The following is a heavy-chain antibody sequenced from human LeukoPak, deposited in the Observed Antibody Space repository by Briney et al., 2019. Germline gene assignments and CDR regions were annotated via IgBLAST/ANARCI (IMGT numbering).Heavy chain of an antibody. J-gene: IGHJ6*02. CDR2: INHSGST. CDR3: ARGGDYYDSSGPYGMDV. Sequence: SETLSLTCAAYGGSFSGYYWSWIRQPPGKGLEWIGEINHSGSTNYNPSLKSRVTISVDTSKNQFSLKLSSVTAADTAVYYCARGGDYYDSSGPYGMDVWGQGTTVTVSS. D-gene: IGHD3-22*01. CDR1: GGSFSGYY. V-gene: IGHV4-34*01.